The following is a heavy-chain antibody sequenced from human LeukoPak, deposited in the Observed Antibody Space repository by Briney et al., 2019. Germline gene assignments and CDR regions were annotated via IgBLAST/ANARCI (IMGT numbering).Heavy chain of an antibody. D-gene: IGHD3-10*01. CDR1: GYTFTDNY. CDR2: IAPRSGAT. Sequence: ASVKVSCMASGYTFTDNYIHWIRQAAGQGLEWMGWIAPRSGATNYARKLEGRVILTRDTSFTTAYMELSGLRSDVTAIYFCARDGSVESGHFFFDYWGQGALVTVSS. J-gene: IGHJ4*02. CDR3: ARDGSVESGHFFFDY. V-gene: IGHV1-2*02.